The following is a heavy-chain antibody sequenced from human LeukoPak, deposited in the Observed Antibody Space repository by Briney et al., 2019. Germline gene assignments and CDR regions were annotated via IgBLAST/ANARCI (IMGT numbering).Heavy chain of an antibody. J-gene: IGHJ5*02. CDR2: ISSSSSYI. D-gene: IGHD2-2*01. V-gene: IGHV3-21*01. Sequence: PGGSLRLSCAASGFTFSSYSMNWVRQAPGKGLEWVSSISSSSSYIYYADSVKGRFTISRDNAKNSLYLQMNSLRAEDTAVYYCASTPPSIGVVVPAAAREWFDPWGQGTLVTVSS. CDR1: GFTFSSYS. CDR3: ASTPPSIGVVVPAAAREWFDP.